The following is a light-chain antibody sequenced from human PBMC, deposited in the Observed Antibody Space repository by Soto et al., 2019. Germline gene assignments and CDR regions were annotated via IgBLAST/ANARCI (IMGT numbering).Light chain of an antibody. J-gene: IGLJ2*01. CDR2: DVS. CDR1: SSDVGGYNY. CDR3: NSDTISSVV. V-gene: IGLV2-14*03. Sequence: QSALTQPASVSGSPGQSITISCTGASSDVGGYNYVSWYQQHPGKAPKLMMYDVSNRPSGVSNRFSGSKSANTASLTISGLEGEDEADCYCNSDTISSVVFGGGTKLTVL.